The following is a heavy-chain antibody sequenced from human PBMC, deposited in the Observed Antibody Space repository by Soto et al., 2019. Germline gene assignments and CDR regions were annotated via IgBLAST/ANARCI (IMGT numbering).Heavy chain of an antibody. CDR1: GFTFSSYA. J-gene: IGHJ6*02. Sequence: GGSLRLSCAASGFTFSSYAMSWVRQAPGKGLEWVSAISGSGGSTYYADSVKGRFTISRDNSKNTLYLQMNSLRAEDTAVYYCAKVSRYYDYVWGSYPHRGMDVWGQGTTVTVSS. V-gene: IGHV3-23*01. CDR3: AKVSRYYDYVWGSYPHRGMDV. D-gene: IGHD3-16*02. CDR2: ISGSGGST.